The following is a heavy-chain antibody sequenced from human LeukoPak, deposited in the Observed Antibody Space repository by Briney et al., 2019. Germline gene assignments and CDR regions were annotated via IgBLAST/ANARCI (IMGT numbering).Heavy chain of an antibody. CDR3: AREGPTVTYYYYMDV. D-gene: IGHD4-11*01. CDR1: GFTFSDYY. Sequence: GGSLRLSCAASGFTFSDYYMSWIRQAPGKGLERVSYISSSGSTIYYADSVKGRFTISRDNAKNSLYLQMNSLRAEDTAVYYCAREGPTVTYYYYMDVWGKGTTVTVSS. V-gene: IGHV3-11*01. J-gene: IGHJ6*03. CDR2: ISSSGSTI.